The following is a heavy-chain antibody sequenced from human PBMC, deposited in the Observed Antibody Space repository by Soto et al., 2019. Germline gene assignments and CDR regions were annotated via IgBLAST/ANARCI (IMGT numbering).Heavy chain of an antibody. J-gene: IGHJ6*02. CDR1: GGSISSSNW. CDR2: IYHSGST. D-gene: IGHD3-16*01. CDR3: ASLRGDYGMDV. Sequence: SETVSLTCAVSGGSISSSNWWSWVRQPPGKGLEWIGEIYHSGSTNYNPSLKSRVTISVDKSKNQFSLKLSSVTAADTAVYYCASLRGDYGMDVWGQGTTVTVSS. V-gene: IGHV4-4*02.